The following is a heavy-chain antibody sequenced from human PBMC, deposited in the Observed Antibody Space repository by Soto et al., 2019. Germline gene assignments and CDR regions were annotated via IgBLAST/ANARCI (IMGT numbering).Heavy chain of an antibody. CDR2: IYYSGST. Sequence: SETLSLTCPVSGGSISSGYYYWSWIRQPPGKGLEWIGYIYYSGSTYYSPSFQGQVTISADKSISTAYLQWSSLKASDTAMYYCARLVADYVDPWGQGTLVTVSS. J-gene: IGHJ5*02. V-gene: IGHV4-30-4*01. CDR3: ARLVADYVDP. CDR1: GGSISSGYYY. D-gene: IGHD6-19*01.